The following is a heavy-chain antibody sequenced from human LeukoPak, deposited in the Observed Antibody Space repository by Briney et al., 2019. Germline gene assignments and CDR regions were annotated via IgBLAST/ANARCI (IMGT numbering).Heavy chain of an antibody. CDR2: IKPNNGGT. CDR1: GYTFSGYH. CDR3: ARACGDIVVGPAAIWFDP. J-gene: IGHJ5*02. Sequence: ASVKLSCKASGYTFSGYHMHWVRQAPGQGLEWMGWIKPNNGGTNYAQKFQGRVTMTRDTSISTAYMELSRLRSDDTAVYYCARACGDIVVGPAAIWFDPWGQGTLVTVSS. D-gene: IGHD2-2*01. V-gene: IGHV1-2*02.